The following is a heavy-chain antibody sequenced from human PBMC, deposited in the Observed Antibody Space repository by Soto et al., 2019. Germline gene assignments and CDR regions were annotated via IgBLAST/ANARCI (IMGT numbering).Heavy chain of an antibody. J-gene: IGHJ3*02. Sequence: QVQLVESGGGVVQPGRSLRLSCAASGFTFSSYGMHWVRQAPGKGLEWVAVIWYDGSNKYYADSVKGRFTISRDNSKNTLYLQMNSLRAEDTAVYYCARGPVYCSGGSCYSYAFDIWGQGTMLTVSS. V-gene: IGHV3-33*01. CDR2: IWYDGSNK. CDR1: GFTFSSYG. CDR3: ARGPVYCSGGSCYSYAFDI. D-gene: IGHD2-15*01.